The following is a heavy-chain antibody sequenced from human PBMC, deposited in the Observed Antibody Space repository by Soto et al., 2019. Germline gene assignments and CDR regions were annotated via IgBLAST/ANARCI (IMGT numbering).Heavy chain of an antibody. J-gene: IGHJ6*02. V-gene: IGHV3-30*18. CDR1: GFTFSSYG. CDR2: ISYDGSNK. CDR3: AKDRGDYDFWSGYYHPRYYGMDV. Sequence: QVQLVESGGGVVQPGRSLRLSCAASGFTFSSYGMHWVRQAPGKGLEWVAVISYDGSNKYYADSVKGRFTISRDNSKKSLYLQMSSLRAEDTGVYYCAKDRGDYDFWSGYYHPRYYGMDVWGQGTTVTVSS. D-gene: IGHD3-3*01.